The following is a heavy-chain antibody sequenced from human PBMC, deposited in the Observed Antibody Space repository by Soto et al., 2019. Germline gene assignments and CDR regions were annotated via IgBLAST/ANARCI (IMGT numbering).Heavy chain of an antibody. J-gene: IGHJ6*02. CDR3: AGIELLWFGENDGMDV. CDR1: GGSFSGYY. D-gene: IGHD3-10*01. V-gene: IGHV4-34*01. Sequence: SETLSLTCSVYGGSFSGYYWSWIRQPPGKGLEWIGEINHSGSTNYNPSLKSRVTISVDTSKNQFSLKLSSVTAADTAVYYCAGIELLWFGENDGMDVWGQGNTVTVSS. CDR2: INHSGST.